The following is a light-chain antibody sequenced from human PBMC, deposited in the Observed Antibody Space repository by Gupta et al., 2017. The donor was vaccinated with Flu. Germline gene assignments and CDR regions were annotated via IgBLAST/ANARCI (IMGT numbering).Light chain of an antibody. CDR3: QQYGSSPWT. CDR1: QSVSSSY. J-gene: IGKJ1*01. Sequence: EIVLTQSPGTLSLSPGERATLSCRASQSVSSSYLAWYQQKPGQAPRLLIYSASSRATGFPDRFSGSGSGPDFTLTISRLEPEDFAVYYCQQYGSSPWTFGQGTKVEIK. V-gene: IGKV3-20*01. CDR2: SAS.